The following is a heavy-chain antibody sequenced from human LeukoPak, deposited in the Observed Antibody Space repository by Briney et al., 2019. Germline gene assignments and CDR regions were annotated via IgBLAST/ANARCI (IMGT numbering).Heavy chain of an antibody. D-gene: IGHD2-2*02. CDR1: GGTFSSYA. CDR2: IIPIFGTA. CDR3: AKEHCSSTSCYIWYFDL. J-gene: IGHJ2*01. V-gene: IGHV1-69*13. Sequence: SVKVSCKASGGTFSSYAISWVRQAPGQGLEWMGGIIPIFGTANYAQKFQGRVTITADESTSTAYMELSSLRAEDTAVYYCAKEHCSSTSCYIWYFDLWGRGTLVTVSS.